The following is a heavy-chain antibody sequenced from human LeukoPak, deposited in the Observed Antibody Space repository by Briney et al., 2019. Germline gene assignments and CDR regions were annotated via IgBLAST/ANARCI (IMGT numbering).Heavy chain of an antibody. J-gene: IGHJ6*02. Sequence: SGPTLVNPTQTLTLTCTFSGFSLSTSGVGVGWIRQPPGKALEWLALIYWDDGKRYSPSLKSRLTITKDTSKNQVVLTMTNMDPVDTATYYCAHSVVVAATPSYYYYYGMDVWGQGTTVTVSS. CDR2: IYWDDGK. CDR1: GFSLSTSGVG. V-gene: IGHV2-5*02. CDR3: AHSVVVAATPSYYYYYGMDV. D-gene: IGHD2-15*01.